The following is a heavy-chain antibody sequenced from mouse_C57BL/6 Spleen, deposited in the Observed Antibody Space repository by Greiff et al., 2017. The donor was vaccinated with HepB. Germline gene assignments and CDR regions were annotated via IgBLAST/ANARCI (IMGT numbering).Heavy chain of an antibody. Sequence: DSGPGLVKPSQSLSLTCSVTGYSITSGYYWNWIRQFPGNKLEWMGYISYDGSNNYNPSLKNRISITRDTSKNQFFLKLNSVTTEDTATYYCARGGDYDPHYFDYWGQGTTLTVSS. CDR1: GYSITSGYY. V-gene: IGHV3-6*01. D-gene: IGHD2-4*01. CDR3: ARGGDYDPHYFDY. CDR2: ISYDGSN. J-gene: IGHJ2*01.